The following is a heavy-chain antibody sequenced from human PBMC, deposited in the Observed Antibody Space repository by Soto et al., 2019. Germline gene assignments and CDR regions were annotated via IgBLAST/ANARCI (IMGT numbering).Heavy chain of an antibody. V-gene: IGHV1-18*04. D-gene: IGHD2-2*01. CDR1: GYPFTSYG. CDR3: ARDHVPRGFDP. CDR2: ISAYNGNT. J-gene: IGHJ5*02. Sequence: GSVKVYFKASGYPFTSYGISLVRQAPGQGLERMGWISAYNGNTNYAQKLQGRVTMTTDTSTSTAYMELRSLRSDDTAVYYCARDHVPRGFDPWGQGTMVTVSS.